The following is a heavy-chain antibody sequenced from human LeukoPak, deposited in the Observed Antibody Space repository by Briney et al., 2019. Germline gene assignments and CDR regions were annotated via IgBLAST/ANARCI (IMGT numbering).Heavy chain of an antibody. J-gene: IGHJ6*02. CDR3: ARELYCSSTGCSSYYYYYAIDV. V-gene: IGHV4-4*07. CDR1: GGSISTYY. D-gene: IGHD2-2*01. CDR2: IYTSGTT. Sequence: SETLSLTCTVSGGSISTYYWGWIRQPAGKGLGWIGRIYTSGTTNYSPSLKSRVTMSVDTSKNQFSLKLSSVTAADTAVYYCARELYCSSTGCSSYYYYYAIDVWGQGTTVTVSS.